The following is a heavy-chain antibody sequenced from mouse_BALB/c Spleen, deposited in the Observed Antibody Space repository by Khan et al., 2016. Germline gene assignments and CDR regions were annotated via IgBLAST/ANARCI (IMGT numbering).Heavy chain of an antibody. J-gene: IGHJ3*01. CDR1: GFTFSSYA. CDR2: ISSGGST. CDR3: ATITTVAY. Sequence: EVELVESGGGLVKPGGSLKLSCAASGFTFSSYAMSWVRQTPEKRLEWVASISSGGSTYYPDSVKGRFTISRDNARNILYLQMSSLRSEDTSMYYCATITTVAYWGQGTLVTVSA. D-gene: IGHD1-1*01. V-gene: IGHV5-6-5*01.